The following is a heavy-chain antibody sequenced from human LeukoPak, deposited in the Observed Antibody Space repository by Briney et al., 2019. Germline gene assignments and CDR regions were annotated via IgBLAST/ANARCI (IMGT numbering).Heavy chain of an antibody. CDR3: ARVIAGRLGYYGSGSYYNWFDP. Sequence: SVKVSCKASGGTFSSYAISWVRQAPGQGLEWMGGIIPIFGTANYAQKFQGRVTITADKSTGTAYMELSSLRSEDTAVYYCARVIAGRLGYYGSGSYYNWFDPWGQGTLVTVSS. V-gene: IGHV1-69*06. CDR1: GGTFSSYA. J-gene: IGHJ5*02. D-gene: IGHD3-10*01. CDR2: IIPIFGTA.